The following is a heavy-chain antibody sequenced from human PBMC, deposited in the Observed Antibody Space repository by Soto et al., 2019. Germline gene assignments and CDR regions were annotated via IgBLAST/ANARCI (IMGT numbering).Heavy chain of an antibody. J-gene: IGHJ4*02. CDR2: INPNSGGT. CDR3: ARGGGVVATIGMCFDY. CDR1: GYTFTGYY. D-gene: IGHD5-12*01. Sequence: ASVKVSCKASGYTFTGYYMHWVRQAPGQGLEWMGWINPNSGGTNYAQKFQGWVTMTRDTSISTAYMELSRLRSDDTAVYYCARGGGVVATIGMCFDYWGQGTLVTVSS. V-gene: IGHV1-2*04.